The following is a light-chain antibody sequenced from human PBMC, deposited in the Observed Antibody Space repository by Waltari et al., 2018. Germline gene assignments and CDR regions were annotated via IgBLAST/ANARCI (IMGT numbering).Light chain of an antibody. CDR2: SAS. J-gene: IGKJ1*01. Sequence: EIVMTQSPATLSVSSGERATLSCRASQTVGSNLAWYQQKPGQAPRLLIYSASTRDTGSPPRFSGRGAGTEVTLTISSLQSEDFAVYYCQQYNDWPQTFGQGTKVEIK. CDR3: QQYNDWPQT. V-gene: IGKV3-15*01. CDR1: QTVGSN.